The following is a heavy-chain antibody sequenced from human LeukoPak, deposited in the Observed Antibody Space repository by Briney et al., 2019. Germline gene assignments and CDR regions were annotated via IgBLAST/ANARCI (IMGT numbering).Heavy chain of an antibody. CDR2: IKKDGTYR. J-gene: IGHJ4*02. V-gene: IGHV3-74*01. CDR3: VRDDDVYGFDY. Sequence: PGGSLRLSCAAFGFIFSGHWMHWVRQAPGEGLVCVARIKKDGTYRDYGDSVKGRFTISRDNAKNTLYLQMNSLRVEDTARYYCVRDDDVYGFDYWGQGTVVTVSS. CDR1: GFIFSGHW. D-gene: IGHD3-16*01.